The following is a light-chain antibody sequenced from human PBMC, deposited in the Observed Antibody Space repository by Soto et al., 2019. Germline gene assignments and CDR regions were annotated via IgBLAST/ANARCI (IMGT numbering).Light chain of an antibody. J-gene: IGKJ5*01. CDR1: QSISTNY. CDR3: QQYGRT. Sequence: EVVLTQSPGTLSLSPGERATLSCRARQSISTNYLAWYQQKPGQAPKLLIYAASSRLTGIPDRFSGSGSGTDFTLTISRLEPEDFALYYCQQYGRTFGQGTRLDIK. V-gene: IGKV3-20*01. CDR2: AAS.